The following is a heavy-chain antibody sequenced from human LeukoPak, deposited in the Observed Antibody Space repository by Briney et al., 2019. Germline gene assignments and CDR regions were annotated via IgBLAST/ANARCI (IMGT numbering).Heavy chain of an antibody. J-gene: IGHJ1*01. D-gene: IGHD3-22*01. V-gene: IGHV3-33*06. CDR1: GFTFCGYG. Sequence: PGGSLRLSSAASGFTFCGYGLHWVRQAPGKGLLWVSVIWYDGSNKYYADSVKGRFTISRDNSKNTLYLQMNSLRAEDTAVYYCAKWDGSGYGYFQHWGQGTLVTVCS. CDR3: AKWDGSGYGYFQH. CDR2: IWYDGSNK.